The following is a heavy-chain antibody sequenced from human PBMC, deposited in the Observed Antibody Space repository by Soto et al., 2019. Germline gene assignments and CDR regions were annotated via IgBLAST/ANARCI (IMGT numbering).Heavy chain of an antibody. CDR3: ARSGVYDRAYFDL. Sequence: QVQLHQWDAGLLQPSETLSLTCAVYGGSFSGYYWNWIRQPPGKGLEWIGDIDLGGNSNSNPSLKSRVTMSVDTSKNHFSLKLSSVTAADTALYYCARSGVYDRAYFDLWGRGTLVTVSS. J-gene: IGHJ2*01. CDR1: GGSFSGYY. D-gene: IGHD3-22*01. CDR2: IDLGGNS. V-gene: IGHV4-34*01.